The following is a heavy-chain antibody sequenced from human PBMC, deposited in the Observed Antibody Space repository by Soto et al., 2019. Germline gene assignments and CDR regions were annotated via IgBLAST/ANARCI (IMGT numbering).Heavy chain of an antibody. V-gene: IGHV1-46*01. D-gene: IGHD6-19*01. CDR1: GYTFTSYY. CDR2: INPSGGST. CDR3: ARAVAGHFDY. Sequence: ASVKVSFKACGYTFTSYYMHWLRQAPGQGLEWMGIINPSGGSTSYTQKFQGRVTMTRDTSTSTVYMELSSLRSEDTAVYYCARAVAGHFDYWGQGTLVTVSS. J-gene: IGHJ4*02.